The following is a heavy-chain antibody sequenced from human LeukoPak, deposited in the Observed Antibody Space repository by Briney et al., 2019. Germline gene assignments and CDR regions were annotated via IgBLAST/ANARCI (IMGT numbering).Heavy chain of an antibody. CDR3: VRDYEWGFDY. J-gene: IGHJ4*02. V-gene: IGHV3-30*02. D-gene: IGHD3-16*01. Sequence: GGSLRLSCGASGFTFGTYWMHWVRQAPGKGLEWVTFIRNDGNDKYYADSVKGRFTLSRDNSKNTLYLQMNSLRTEDTAVYYCVRDYEWGFDYWGQGSLVTVSS. CDR1: GFTFGTYW. CDR2: IRNDGNDK.